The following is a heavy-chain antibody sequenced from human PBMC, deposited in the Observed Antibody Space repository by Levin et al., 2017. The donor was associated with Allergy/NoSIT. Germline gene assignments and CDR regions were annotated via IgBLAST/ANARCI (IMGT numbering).Heavy chain of an antibody. CDR1: GFTFSSYG. CDR3: ARNRIAVAGTGAFDI. J-gene: IGHJ3*02. CDR2: ISYDGSNK. Sequence: GGSLRLSCAASGFTFSSYGMHWVRQAPGKGLEWVAVISYDGSNKYYADSVKGRFTISRDNSKNTLYLQMNSLRAEDTAVYYCARNRIAVAGTGAFDIWGQGTMVTVSS. V-gene: IGHV3-30*03. D-gene: IGHD6-19*01.